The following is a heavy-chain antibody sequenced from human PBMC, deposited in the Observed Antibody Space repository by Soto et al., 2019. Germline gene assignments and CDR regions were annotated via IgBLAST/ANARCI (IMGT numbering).Heavy chain of an antibody. V-gene: IGHV4-34*01. CDR1: GGSFSGYY. D-gene: IGHD2-15*01. J-gene: IGHJ4*02. Sequence: QVQLQQWGAGLLKPSETLSLTCAVYGGSFSGYYWSWIRQSPGKGLEWIGEIDHSGSTNYNPSLKSRVTISVDTSKNRFSLKLSSVTAADTAVYYCARGGGCSGGNCYYIDYWGQGTLVTVSS. CDR3: ARGGGCSGGNCYYIDY. CDR2: IDHSGST.